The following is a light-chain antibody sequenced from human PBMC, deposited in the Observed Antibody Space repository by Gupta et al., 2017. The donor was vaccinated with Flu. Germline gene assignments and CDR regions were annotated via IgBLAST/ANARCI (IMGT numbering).Light chain of an antibody. CDR3: QGYGNSRWT. J-gene: IGKJ1*01. CDR1: QRVSANY. CDR2: AAT. V-gene: IGKV3-20*01. Sequence: GTLSLSPGERATLSCRASQRVSANYLAWYQQKPGQAPRLLIVAATTSASGIPGRFSGSGSGTDFTLTINRLDTEAFAVYYCQGYGNSRWTFGEGTKVEIK.